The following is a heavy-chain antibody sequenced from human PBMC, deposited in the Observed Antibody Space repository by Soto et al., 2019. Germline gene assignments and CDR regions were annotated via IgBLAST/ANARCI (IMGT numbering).Heavy chain of an antibody. CDR3: AKESVGVITDY. Sequence: QVQLVESGGGVVQPGRSLRLSCAASGFTFSSYGMHWVRQAPGKGLEWVAVISYDGSNKYYADSVKGRFTTSRDNSKNTLYLQMNSLSAEDTAVYYCAKESVGVITDYWGQGTLVTVSS. D-gene: IGHD3-22*01. J-gene: IGHJ4*02. V-gene: IGHV3-30*18. CDR1: GFTFSSYG. CDR2: ISYDGSNK.